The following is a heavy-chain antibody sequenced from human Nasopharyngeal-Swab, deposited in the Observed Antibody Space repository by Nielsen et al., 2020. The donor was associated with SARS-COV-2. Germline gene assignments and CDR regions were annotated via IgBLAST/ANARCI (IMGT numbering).Heavy chain of an antibody. Sequence: GSGYSFNSYWIGWVRQIRGTGLEWMGFIYPGDSDTRYSPSFQGQVTISADKSISTAYLQWSSLKASDTAMYYCARRRYYDSSGYYHKSAFDIWGQGTMVTVSS. CDR3: ARRRYYDSSGYYHKSAFDI. J-gene: IGHJ3*02. D-gene: IGHD3-22*01. CDR2: IYPGDSDT. CDR1: GYSFNSYW. V-gene: IGHV5-51*01.